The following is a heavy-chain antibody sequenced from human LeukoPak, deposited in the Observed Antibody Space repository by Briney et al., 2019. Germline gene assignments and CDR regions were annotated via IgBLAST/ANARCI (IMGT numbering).Heavy chain of an antibody. CDR2: ITESGGGM. CDR3: ARETPGSLDY. V-gene: IGHV3-23*01. Sequence: PGRSLRLSCAASGFTFSTYAMNWVRQAPGKGLEWVSVITESGGGMVYADSVKGRFTISRDNSRNTLHLQMNSLSADDTAIYYCARETPGSLDYWGQGILVTVSS. D-gene: IGHD1-14*01. J-gene: IGHJ4*02. CDR1: GFTFSTYA.